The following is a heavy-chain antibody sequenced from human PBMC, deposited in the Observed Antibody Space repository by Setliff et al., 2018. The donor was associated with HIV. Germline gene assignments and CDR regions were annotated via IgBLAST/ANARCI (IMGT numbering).Heavy chain of an antibody. Sequence: SVKVSCKASGFTLTDSAVQWVRQTRGQRLEWIGWIVVGRGNTNYAQQFQGRVTITRDMSTSTAYMELSSLRSEDTAVYYCVADPSISMVRGLILGSTFDIWGQGTMVTVSS. CDR1: GFTLTDSA. D-gene: IGHD3-10*01. CDR2: IVVGRGNT. J-gene: IGHJ3*02. V-gene: IGHV1-58*01. CDR3: VADPSISMVRGLILGSTFDI.